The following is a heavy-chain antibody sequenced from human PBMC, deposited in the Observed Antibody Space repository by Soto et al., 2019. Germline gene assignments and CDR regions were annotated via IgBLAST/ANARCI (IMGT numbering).Heavy chain of an antibody. CDR1: GFTFSDHY. CDR3: ARVYYLGSGSFRSFDY. J-gene: IGHJ4*02. CDR2: SRNKINSYTT. Sequence: EVQLVESGGGLVQPGGSLRLSCAASGFTFSDHYMDWVRQAPGKGLEWVGRSRNKINSYTTEYAASVKGRFTISRDDLQNSLFLQMNSLKTEDTAVYYCARVYYLGSGSFRSFDYWGQGTLVTVSS. V-gene: IGHV3-72*01. D-gene: IGHD3-10*01.